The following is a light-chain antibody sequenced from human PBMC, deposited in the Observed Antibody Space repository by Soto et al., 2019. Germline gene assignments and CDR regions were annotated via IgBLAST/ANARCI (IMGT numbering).Light chain of an antibody. V-gene: IGKV1-9*01. CDR3: QQLQSYPLT. J-gene: IGKJ5*01. CDR2: AAS. Sequence: DIQLTQSPSFLSASVGDRVTITCRASQGISSYLAWYQQKPGKAPKLLIYAASTFQSGVPSRFSGSGSGTEFTLTISSLQPEDFATFYCQQLQSYPLTSGHGTRLEIK. CDR1: QGISSY.